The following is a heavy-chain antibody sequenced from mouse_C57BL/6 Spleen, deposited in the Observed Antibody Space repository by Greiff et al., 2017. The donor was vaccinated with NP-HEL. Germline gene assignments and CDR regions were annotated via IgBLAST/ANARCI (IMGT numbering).Heavy chain of an antibody. J-gene: IGHJ1*03. V-gene: IGHV1-19*01. D-gene: IGHD5-1*01. CDR1: GYTFTDYY. CDR3: AREEIRGSTLGYFDV. Sequence: VQLKQSGPVLVKPGASVKMSCKASGYTFTDYYMNWVKQSHGKSLEWIGVINPYNGGTSYNQKFKGKATLTVDKSSSTAYMELNSLTSEDSAVYYCAREEIRGSTLGYFDVWGTGTTVTVSA. CDR2: INPYNGGT.